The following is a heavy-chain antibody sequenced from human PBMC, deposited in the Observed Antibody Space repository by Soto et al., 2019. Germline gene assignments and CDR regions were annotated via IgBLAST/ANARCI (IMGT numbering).Heavy chain of an antibody. Sequence: PGESLKISCKGSGYSFTRYWIGWVRQMPGKGLEWMGIIYPGDSDTRYGPSFQGQVTISADKSISTAYLQWSSLKASDTAMYYCARSRGDGYNHYYYYFGMDVWGQGTTVTVSS. CDR1: GYSFTRYW. J-gene: IGHJ6*02. D-gene: IGHD5-12*01. CDR3: ARSRGDGYNHYYYYFGMDV. V-gene: IGHV5-51*01. CDR2: IYPGDSDT.